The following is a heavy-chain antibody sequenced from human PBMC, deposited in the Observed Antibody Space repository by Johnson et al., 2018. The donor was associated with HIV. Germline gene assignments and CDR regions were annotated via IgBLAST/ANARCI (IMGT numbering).Heavy chain of an antibody. V-gene: IGHV3-7*01. Sequence: VQLVESGGGLVQPGGSLRLSCAASGFTFSGYWMTWVRQAPGKVLEWVANIKEDGSEKYYVDSVKGRFTISRDNAKNSLYLQMNTLRAEDTAVYYCARNEYSNYGGRDAFDIWGQGTMVTVPS. D-gene: IGHD4-11*01. CDR2: IKEDGSEK. CDR1: GFTFSGYW. CDR3: ARNEYSNYGGRDAFDI. J-gene: IGHJ3*02.